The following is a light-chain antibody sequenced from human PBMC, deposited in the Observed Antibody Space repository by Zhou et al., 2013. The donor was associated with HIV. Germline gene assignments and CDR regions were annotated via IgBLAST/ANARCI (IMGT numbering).Light chain of an antibody. CDR3: QQRSNWPPIT. V-gene: IGKV3-11*01. CDR1: QSVSSY. J-gene: IGKJ5*01. CDR2: DAS. Sequence: ETVLTQSPATLSVSPGERATLSCRASQSVSSYLAWYQQKPGQTPRLLIYDASNRATGIPARFSGSGSGTDFTLTISSLEPEDFAVYYCQQRSNWPPITFGQGTRL.